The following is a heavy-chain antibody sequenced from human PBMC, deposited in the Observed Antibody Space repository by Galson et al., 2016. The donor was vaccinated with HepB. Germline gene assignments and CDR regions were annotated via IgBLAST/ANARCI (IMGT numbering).Heavy chain of an antibody. J-gene: IGHJ5*01. CDR1: GASITSGGYS. Sequence: TLSLTCAVSGASITSGGYSWTWIRQPPGAGLEWIGYLSHGGVTHYNSSLKSRVSISGDRSKNQFSVSLNSVTAADTAVYFCVRLIGNSWFDSWGQGTLVTVSS. CDR3: VRLIGNSWFDS. V-gene: IGHV4-30-2*01. D-gene: IGHD2-15*01. CDR2: LSHGGVT.